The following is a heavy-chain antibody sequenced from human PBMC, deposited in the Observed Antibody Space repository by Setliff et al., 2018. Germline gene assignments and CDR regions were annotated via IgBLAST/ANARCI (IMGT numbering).Heavy chain of an antibody. D-gene: IGHD2-15*01. V-gene: IGHV1-18*01. J-gene: IGHJ6*02. CDR2: INNYSFKT. Sequence: ASVKVSCKTSGYTFTNYGITWVRQAPGQGLEWMGWINNYSFKTNYPQKFLGRVTVTTDTSASTFYMELSSLRSEDTALYSCAASVGGAPYYYGLDVWGQGTTVTVSS. CDR1: GYTFTNYG. CDR3: AASVGGAPYYYGLDV.